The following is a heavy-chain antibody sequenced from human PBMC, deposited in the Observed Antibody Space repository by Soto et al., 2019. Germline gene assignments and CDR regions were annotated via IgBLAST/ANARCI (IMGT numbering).Heavy chain of an antibody. Sequence: SETLSLTCAVYGGSFSGYYWSWIRQPPGKGLEWIGEINHSGSTNYNPSLKSRVTISVDTSKNQFSLKLSSVTAADTAVYYCARGRGSGSYQNNWFDPWGQGTLVTVSS. CDR1: GGSFSGYY. CDR2: INHSGST. V-gene: IGHV4-34*01. CDR3: ARGRGSGSYQNNWFDP. D-gene: IGHD3-10*01. J-gene: IGHJ5*02.